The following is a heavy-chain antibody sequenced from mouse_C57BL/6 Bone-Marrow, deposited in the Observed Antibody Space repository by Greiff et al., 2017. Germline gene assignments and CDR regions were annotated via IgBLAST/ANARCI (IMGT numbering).Heavy chain of an antibody. J-gene: IGHJ2*01. Sequence: LQESGPELVKPGASVKISCKASGYAFSSSWMNWVKQRPGKGLEWIGRIYPGDGDTNYNGKFKGKATLTADKSSSTAYMQLSSLTSEDSAVYICARDTTTVGDYWGQGTTLTVSS. CDR2: IYPGDGDT. CDR1: GYAFSSSW. D-gene: IGHD1-1*01. CDR3: ARDTTTVGDY. V-gene: IGHV1-82*01.